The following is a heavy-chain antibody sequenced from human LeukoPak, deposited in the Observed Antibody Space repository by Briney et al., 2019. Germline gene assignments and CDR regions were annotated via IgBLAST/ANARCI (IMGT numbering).Heavy chain of an antibody. CDR2: IIPIFGTA. D-gene: IGHD3-10*01. V-gene: IGHV1-69*13. CDR1: GYTFTSYD. CDR3: ARGSRWFGELHYYYMDV. J-gene: IGHJ6*03. Sequence: SVKVSCKASGYTFTSYDINWVRQAPGQGLEWMGGIIPIFGTANYAQKFQGRVTITADESTSTAYMELSSLRSEDTAVHYCARGSRWFGELHYYYMDVWGKGTTVTISS.